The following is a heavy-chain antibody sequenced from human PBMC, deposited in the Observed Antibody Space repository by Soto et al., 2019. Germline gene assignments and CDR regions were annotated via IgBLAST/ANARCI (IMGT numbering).Heavy chain of an antibody. D-gene: IGHD6-13*01. CDR3: ARNGRSSSWRFDY. CDR1: GGSFSGYY. J-gene: IGHJ4*02. CDR2: INHSGST. Sequence: PSETLSLTCAAYGGSFSGYYWSWIRQPPGKGLEWIGEINHSGSTNYNPSLKSRVTISVDTSKNQFSLKLSSVTAADTAVYYCARNGRSSSWRFDYWGQGTLVTVSS. V-gene: IGHV4-34*01.